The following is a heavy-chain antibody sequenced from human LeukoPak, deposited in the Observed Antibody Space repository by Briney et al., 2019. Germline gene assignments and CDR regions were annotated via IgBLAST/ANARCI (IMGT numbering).Heavy chain of an antibody. CDR2: ISYDGSNK. J-gene: IGHJ4*02. Sequence: GGSLRLSCAASGFTFSSYGMHWVRQAPGKGLEWVVVISYDGSNKYYADSVKGRFTISRDNSKNTLYLQMNSLRAEDTAVYYCAKDILRYFGWLSLDYWGQGTLVTVSS. CDR3: AKDILRYFGWLSLDY. D-gene: IGHD3-9*01. V-gene: IGHV3-30*18. CDR1: GFTFSSYG.